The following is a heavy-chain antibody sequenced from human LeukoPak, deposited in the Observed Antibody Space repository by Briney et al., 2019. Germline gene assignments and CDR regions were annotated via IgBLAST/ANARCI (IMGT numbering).Heavy chain of an antibody. Sequence: NPGGSLRLSCAASGFTFSDYYYMSWIRQAPGKGLEWVSYISSSGSTIYYADSVKGRFTISRDNAKNSLYLQMNSLRAEDTAVYYCAREYPDYGDGFDYWGQGTLVTVSS. V-gene: IGHV3-11*01. CDR1: GFTFSDYYY. J-gene: IGHJ4*02. CDR2: ISSSGSTI. CDR3: AREYPDYGDGFDY. D-gene: IGHD4-17*01.